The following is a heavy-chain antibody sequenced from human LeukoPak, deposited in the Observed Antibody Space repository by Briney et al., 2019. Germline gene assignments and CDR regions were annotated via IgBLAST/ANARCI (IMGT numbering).Heavy chain of an antibody. J-gene: IGHJ4*02. Sequence: PSETLSLTCTVSGGSISSYYWSWIRQPPGKGLEWLGYIYSSGSTNYNPSLKSRVTISVDTSKNQFSLKLSSVTAADTAVYYCARSVSAVGSTGSFDYWGQGTLVTVSS. V-gene: IGHV4-59*08. CDR1: GGSISSYY. D-gene: IGHD1-26*01. CDR3: ARSVSAVGSTGSFDY. CDR2: IYSSGST.